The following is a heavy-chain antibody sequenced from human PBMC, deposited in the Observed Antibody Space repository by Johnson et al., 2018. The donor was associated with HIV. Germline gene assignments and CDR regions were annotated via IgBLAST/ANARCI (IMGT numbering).Heavy chain of an antibody. D-gene: IGHD1-1*01. V-gene: IGHV3-33*01. CDR1: GFSFSTSG. CDR2: IWYDGSHK. CDR3: ARSGPNWAFDF. J-gene: IGHJ3*01. Sequence: QLVESGGGVVQPGRSLRVSCAASGFSFSTSGMYWVRQAPGKGLEWVAVIWYDGSHKYYADSVKGRFTISRDNARNTMFVQMKSLRAEDTAVYYCARSGPNWAFDFWGQGTMVTVSS.